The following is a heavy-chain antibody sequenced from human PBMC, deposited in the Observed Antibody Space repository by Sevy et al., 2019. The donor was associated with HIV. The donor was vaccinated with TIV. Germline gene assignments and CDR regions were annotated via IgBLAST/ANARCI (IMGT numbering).Heavy chain of an antibody. V-gene: IGHV3-7*03. J-gene: IGHJ6*03. CDR3: ARDARRVVPAANAYYYYYMDV. CDR1: GFTFSSYW. Sequence: GGSLRLSCAASGFTFSSYWMSWVRQAPGKGLEWVANIKQDGSEKYYVDSVKGRFTISRDNAKNSLYLQTNSLRAVDTAVYYCARDARRVVPAANAYYYYYMDVWGKGTTVTVSS. D-gene: IGHD2-2*01. CDR2: IKQDGSEK.